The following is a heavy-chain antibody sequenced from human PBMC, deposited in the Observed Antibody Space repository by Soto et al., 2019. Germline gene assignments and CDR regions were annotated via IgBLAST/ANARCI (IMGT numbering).Heavy chain of an antibody. Sequence: EVQLLESGGGLVQPGGSLRLSCAASGFTFSSFAMTWVRQAPGEGLEWVSSISSSRETTYYSDSVKGRFTISRDISKNMVYLQMTSLRAEDTAVYFCVQDWTGNSCPCMVVWGQGTTVTVSS. V-gene: IGHV3-23*01. CDR3: VQDWTGNSCPCMVV. J-gene: IGHJ6*02. CDR1: GFTFSSFA. D-gene: IGHD6-13*01. CDR2: ISSSRETT.